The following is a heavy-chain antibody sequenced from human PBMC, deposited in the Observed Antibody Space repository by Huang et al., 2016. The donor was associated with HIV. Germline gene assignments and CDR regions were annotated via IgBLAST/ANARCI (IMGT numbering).Heavy chain of an antibody. CDR1: GYMFKNYG. Sequence: QIQMVQSGAEVKKPGASVKVSCKASGYMFKNYGVTWVRQAPGQGLEWMGLIDTYNGNTNYAQKFHGRVTMTTDTSTSTAYMELRSLRSNDTALYYCARQGFGRRDAFDIWGQGTMVTVS. D-gene: IGHD3-10*01. J-gene: IGHJ3*02. CDR3: ARQGFGRRDAFDI. CDR2: IDTYNGNT. V-gene: IGHV1-18*01.